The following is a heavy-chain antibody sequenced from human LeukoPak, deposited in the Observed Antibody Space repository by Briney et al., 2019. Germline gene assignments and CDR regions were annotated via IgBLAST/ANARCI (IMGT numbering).Heavy chain of an antibody. D-gene: IGHD5-24*01. V-gene: IGHV4-4*07. CDR1: GGSISSYY. CDR3: ARGMSRDGYNPFDY. J-gene: IGHJ4*02. CDR2: IYTSGST. Sequence: PSETLSLTCTVSGGSISSYYWSWIRQPAGKGLEWIGRIYTSGSTNYNPSLKSRVTMSVDTSKNQFSLKLSSVTAADTAVYYCARGMSRDGYNPFDYWGQGTLVTVSS.